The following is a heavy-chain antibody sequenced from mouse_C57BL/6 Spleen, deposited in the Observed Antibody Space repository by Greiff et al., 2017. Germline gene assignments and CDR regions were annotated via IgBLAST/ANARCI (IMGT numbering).Heavy chain of an antibody. J-gene: IGHJ1*03. Sequence: QVHVKQSGSELRSPGSSVKLSCKDFDSEVFPIAYMSWVRQKPGHGFEWIGGILPSIGRTISGEKFEDKATLDADTLSNTAYLELNSLTAEDSAFYYCARNYYGSSSEWYFEVWGTGTTVTVSS. CDR1: DSEVFPIAY. V-gene: IGHV15-2*01. D-gene: IGHD1-1*01. CDR2: ILPSIGRT. CDR3: ARNYYGSSSEWYFEV.